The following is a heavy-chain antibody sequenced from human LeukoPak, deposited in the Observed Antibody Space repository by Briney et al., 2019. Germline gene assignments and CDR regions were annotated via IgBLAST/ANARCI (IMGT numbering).Heavy chain of an antibody. Sequence: SGGSLRLSCAASGFTFSSYSMNWVRQARGKGLEWVSSISSSSSYIYYADSVKGRFTISRDNAKNSLYLQMNSLRAEDTAVYYCARDRPKYSSSIPYYGMDVWGQGTTVTVSS. CDR1: GFTFSSYS. J-gene: IGHJ6*02. CDR2: ISSSSSYI. V-gene: IGHV3-21*01. D-gene: IGHD6-13*01. CDR3: ARDRPKYSSSIPYYGMDV.